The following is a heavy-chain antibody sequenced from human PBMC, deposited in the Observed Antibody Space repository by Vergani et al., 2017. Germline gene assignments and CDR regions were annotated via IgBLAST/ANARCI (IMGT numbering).Heavy chain of an antibody. CDR3: ARGEADTYYDCWSGYQLAGDAFDI. CDR2: INPNSGGT. Sequence: QVQLVQSGAEVKKPGASVKVSCKASGYTFTGYYMHWVRQAPGQGLEWMAWINPNSGGTNYAQKFQGRVTMTRDTSISTAYMELSRLRSDDTAVYCCARGEADTYYDCWSGYQLAGDAFDIWGQGTMVTVSS. V-gene: IGHV1-2*02. CDR1: GYTFTGYY. D-gene: IGHD3-3*01. J-gene: IGHJ3*02.